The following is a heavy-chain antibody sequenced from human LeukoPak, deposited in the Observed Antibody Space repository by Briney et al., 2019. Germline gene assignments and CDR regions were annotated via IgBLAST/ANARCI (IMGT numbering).Heavy chain of an antibody. Sequence: SETLSLTCTVSGGPISSYYWSWIRQPPGKGLEWIGYIYYSGSTNYNPSLKSRVTISVDTSKNQFSLKLTSVTAADTALYYCATLPANQLRGFDYWGQGTLVTVSS. J-gene: IGHJ4*02. CDR2: IYYSGST. D-gene: IGHD2-2*01. CDR1: GGPISSYY. CDR3: ATLPANQLRGFDY. V-gene: IGHV4-59*08.